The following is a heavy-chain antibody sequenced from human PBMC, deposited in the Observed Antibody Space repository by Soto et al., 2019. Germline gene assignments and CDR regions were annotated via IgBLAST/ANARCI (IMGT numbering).Heavy chain of an antibody. Sequence: ASVKVSCKASGYTFTSYGISWVRQAPGQGLEWMGWISAYNGNTNYAQKLQGRVTMTTGTSTSTAYMELRSLRSDDTAVYYCARDDPGYYGSGSYYNDYWGQGTLVTVSS. J-gene: IGHJ4*02. CDR2: ISAYNGNT. D-gene: IGHD3-10*01. V-gene: IGHV1-18*04. CDR3: ARDDPGYYGSGSYYNDY. CDR1: GYTFTSYG.